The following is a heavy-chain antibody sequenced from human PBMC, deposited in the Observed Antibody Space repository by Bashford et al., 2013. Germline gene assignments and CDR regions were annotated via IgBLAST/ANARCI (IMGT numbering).Heavy chain of an antibody. CDR1: GFIFSDYY. J-gene: IGHJ6*02. D-gene: IGHD3-22*01. CDR3: AKDKIGYNYYYYDMDV. CDR2: IGNKAYSSTT. V-gene: IGHV3-72*01. Sequence: GGSLRLSCAASGFIFSDYYMDWVRQAPGKGLEWVGRIGNKAYSSTTEYAASVKGRFIVSRDDSRNSLYLQMNSLRAGDTAVYYCAKDKIGYNYYYYDMDVWGQGTTVTVSS.